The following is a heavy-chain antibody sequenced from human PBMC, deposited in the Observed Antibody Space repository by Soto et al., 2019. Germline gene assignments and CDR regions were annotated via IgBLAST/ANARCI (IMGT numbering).Heavy chain of an antibody. CDR3: ARGRGPIAVSRFDP. Sequence: SETLSLTCAVYGGSFSGYYWSWIRQPPGKGLEWIGELNHSGSTNYNPSLKSRVTISVDTSKNQFSLKLSSVTAADTAVYYCARGRGPIAVSRFDPWGQGALVTVSS. J-gene: IGHJ5*02. D-gene: IGHD6-19*01. CDR2: LNHSGST. CDR1: GGSFSGYY. V-gene: IGHV4-34*01.